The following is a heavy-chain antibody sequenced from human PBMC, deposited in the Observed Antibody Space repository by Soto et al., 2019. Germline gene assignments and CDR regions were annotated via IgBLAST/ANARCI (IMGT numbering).Heavy chain of an antibody. Sequence: SETLSLTCIVSGESISSSCYYWGWIRKQPGKGLDWIGSIYYSARTYYNPSFKSPVTISIDTSKNQFSLKLSSVTATDTAVYYFSRQRTTVVTQAYFDHWGQGALVTVSS. J-gene: IGHJ4*01. CDR1: GESISSSCYY. V-gene: IGHV4-39*01. D-gene: IGHD2-21*02. CDR3: SRQRTTVVTQAYFDH. CDR2: IYYSART.